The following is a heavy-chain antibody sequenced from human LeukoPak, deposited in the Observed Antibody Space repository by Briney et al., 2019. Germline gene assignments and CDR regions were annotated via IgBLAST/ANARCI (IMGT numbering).Heavy chain of an antibody. CDR1: GFTFSSYA. V-gene: IGHV3-21*01. CDR2: ISSSSSYI. Sequence: PGESLRLSCAASGFTFSSYAMYWVRQAPGKGLEWVSSISSSSSYIYYADSVKGRFTISRDNAKNSLYLQMNSLRAEDTAVYYCARGQWFGELTYYYYGMDVWGQGTTVTVSS. D-gene: IGHD3-10*01. CDR3: ARGQWFGELTYYYYGMDV. J-gene: IGHJ6*02.